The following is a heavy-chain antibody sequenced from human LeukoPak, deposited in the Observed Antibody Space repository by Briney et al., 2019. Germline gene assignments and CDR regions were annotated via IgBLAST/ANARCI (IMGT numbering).Heavy chain of an antibody. Sequence: SETLSLTCTVSGGSISSSSYYWGWIRQPPGKGLEWIGSIYYSGSTYYNPSLKSRVTISVDTSKNQFSLKLSSVTAADTAVYYCARWANDAFDIWGQGIMVTVSS. CDR2: IYYSGST. CDR1: GGSISSSSYY. D-gene: IGHD4/OR15-4a*01. J-gene: IGHJ3*02. CDR3: ARWANDAFDI. V-gene: IGHV4-39*07.